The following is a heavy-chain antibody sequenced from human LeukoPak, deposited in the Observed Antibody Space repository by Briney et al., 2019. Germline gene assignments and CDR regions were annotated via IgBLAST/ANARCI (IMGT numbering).Heavy chain of an antibody. CDR3: ARGGDSGYDDDY. D-gene: IGHD5-12*01. V-gene: IGHV4-34*01. Sequence: PSETLSLTCAVYGGSFSGYYWSWIRQPPGKGLEWIGEINHSGSTNYNPSLKSRVTISVETSKNQCSLKLSSVTAADTAVYYCARGGDSGYDDDYWGQGTLVTVSS. CDR2: INHSGST. J-gene: IGHJ4*02. CDR1: GGSFSGYY.